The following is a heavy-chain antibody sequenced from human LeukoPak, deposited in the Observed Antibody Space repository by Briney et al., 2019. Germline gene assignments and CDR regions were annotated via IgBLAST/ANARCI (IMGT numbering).Heavy chain of an antibody. CDR2: IIGSGSEM. D-gene: IGHD1-26*01. CDR3: AKVQSDIVGAMFFAFDV. V-gene: IGHV3-21*06. Sequence: GGSLRLSCGVSGFTFNSYSMKWVRQAPGKGLEWVASIIGSGSEMFYADSLKGRFTISRDNSENSLYLQMNSLRVEDTAVYYCAKVQSDIVGAMFFAFDVWGQGTMVSVSS. J-gene: IGHJ3*01. CDR1: GFTFNSYS.